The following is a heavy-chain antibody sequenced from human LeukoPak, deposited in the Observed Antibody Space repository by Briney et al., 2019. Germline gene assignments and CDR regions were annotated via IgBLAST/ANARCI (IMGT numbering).Heavy chain of an antibody. CDR3: ATLLGTAAAYSIDS. CDR1: GFTFSNCD. CDR2: ITSSSNYM. J-gene: IGHJ4*02. D-gene: IGHD6-13*01. Sequence: GGSLRLSCAASGFTFSNCDMNWVRQAPGKGLEWLSSITSSSNYMFYADSVKGRFTISRDNAKNSLYLQMNSLRAEDTAVYYCATLLGTAAAYSIDSWGQGTLVTVSS. V-gene: IGHV3-21*01.